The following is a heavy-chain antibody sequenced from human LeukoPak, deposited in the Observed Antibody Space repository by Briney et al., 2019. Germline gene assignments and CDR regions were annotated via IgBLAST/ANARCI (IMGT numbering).Heavy chain of an antibody. CDR2: IYPHDSDT. CDR3: ARWRIVGGGWYDGALDS. V-gene: IGHV5-51*01. J-gene: IGHJ3*02. Sequence: GESLKISCKGSGYYFPTYWLGWVRQMPGKGLEWMGIIYPHDSDTRYSPSFQGQVTMSVDKSINTAYLQWSSLKASDTAMYYCARWRIVGGGWYDGALDSWAQGTMVTVSS. CDR1: GYYFPTYW. D-gene: IGHD6-19*01.